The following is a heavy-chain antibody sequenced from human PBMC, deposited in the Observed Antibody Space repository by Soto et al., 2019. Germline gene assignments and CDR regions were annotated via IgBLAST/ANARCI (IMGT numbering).Heavy chain of an antibody. D-gene: IGHD2-8*01. CDR3: ARDPGYCTNGVCPIFDF. CDR2: IYHGGRT. V-gene: IGHV4-34*11. CDR1: GGSFSGHF. J-gene: IGHJ4*02. Sequence: PSETLSLTCAVYGGSFSGHFWSWIRQPPGKGLEWIGHIYHGGRTNYSPSLRSRVTMSLDSSKNQFSLNLSSVTAADTAVYFCARDPGYCTNGVCPIFDFWGQGLLVTVSS.